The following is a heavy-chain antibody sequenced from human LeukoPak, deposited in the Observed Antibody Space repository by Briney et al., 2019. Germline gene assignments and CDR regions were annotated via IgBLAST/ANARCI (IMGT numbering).Heavy chain of an antibody. Sequence: GGSLTLSCAASGLTFTYFWMNWVRLAPGRGLEWLANINPYGTEKYYVDSVKGRFAISRDNAKNEVYLEMNSLRAEDTGVYYCSGRDSSRSPRAYWGQGALVSVSS. CDR2: INPYGTEK. V-gene: IGHV3-7*01. CDR3: SGRDSSRSPRAY. D-gene: IGHD2-2*01. CDR1: GLTFTYFW. J-gene: IGHJ4*02.